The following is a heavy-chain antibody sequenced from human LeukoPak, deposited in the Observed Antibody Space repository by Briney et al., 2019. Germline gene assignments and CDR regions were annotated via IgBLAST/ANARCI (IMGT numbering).Heavy chain of an antibody. V-gene: IGHV3-53*01. J-gene: IGHJ4*02. CDR2: IYSGGST. CDR3: ASISGSYFDY. CDR1: GFTVSSND. D-gene: IGHD1-26*01. Sequence: PGGSLRLSCAASGFTVSSNDMSWVRQAPGKGPECISVIYSGGSTDYADSVKGRFTISRDNAKNSLYLQMNSLRAEDTAVYYCASISGSYFDYWGQGTLVTVSS.